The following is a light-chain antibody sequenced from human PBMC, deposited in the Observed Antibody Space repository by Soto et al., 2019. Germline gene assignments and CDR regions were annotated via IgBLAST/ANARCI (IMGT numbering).Light chain of an antibody. Sequence: VVLTQSPATLSLSPGDRATLSCRASRHVYINALGWYQQKPGRTPTLLIYGASTRATDIPERFSATGSGTDFSLPISGVEPEDSAVYYCQQYGASPFTFGPGTRLEI. J-gene: IGKJ3*01. CDR3: QQYGASPFT. V-gene: IGKV3-20*01. CDR1: RHVYINA. CDR2: GAS.